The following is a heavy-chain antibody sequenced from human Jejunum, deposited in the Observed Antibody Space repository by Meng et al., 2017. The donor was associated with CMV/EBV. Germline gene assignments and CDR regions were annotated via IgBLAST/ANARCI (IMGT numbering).Heavy chain of an antibody. D-gene: IGHD1-1*01. CDR3: AKVGSYNHFDY. V-gene: IGHV3-23*01. CDR1: GFTFKTYG. CDR2: ISGSGDNT. J-gene: IGHJ4*02. Sequence: CAASGFTFKTYGMSWGRQAPGKGLEWVSLISGSGDNTYSADSVKGRFTLSRDNSKNTLDLQMNSLRADDTAVYYCAKVGSYNHFDYWGQGTLVTVSS.